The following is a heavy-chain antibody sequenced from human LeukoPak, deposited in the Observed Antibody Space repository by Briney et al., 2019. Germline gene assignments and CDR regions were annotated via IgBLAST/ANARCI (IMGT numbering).Heavy chain of an antibody. J-gene: IGHJ5*02. CDR2: ISAYNGNV. V-gene: IGHV1-18*01. Sequence: ASVKVSCKASGYIFPTSGISWVRQAPGQGLEWMGWISAYNGNVNYAQKFQGRVTMTTDTSTSTAYMELRSLRSDDTAVYYCARDGRGYTSSSNWFDPWGQGTLVTVSS. CDR1: GYIFPTSG. D-gene: IGHD6-13*01. CDR3: ARDGRGYTSSSNWFDP.